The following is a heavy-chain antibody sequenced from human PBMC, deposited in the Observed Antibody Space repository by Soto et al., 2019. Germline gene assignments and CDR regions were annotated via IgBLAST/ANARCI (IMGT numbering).Heavy chain of an antibody. D-gene: IGHD6-13*01. V-gene: IGHV4-59*01. J-gene: IGHJ5*02. CDR2: IYYSGST. CDR3: ARDRGEQQLGYNWFDP. CDR1: GGSISSYY. Sequence: SETLSLTCTVSGGSISSYYWSWIRQPPGKGLEWIGYIYYSGSTNYNPSLKSRVTISVDTSKNQFSLKLSSVTAADTAVYYCARDRGEQQLGYNWFDPWGQGTLVTVSS.